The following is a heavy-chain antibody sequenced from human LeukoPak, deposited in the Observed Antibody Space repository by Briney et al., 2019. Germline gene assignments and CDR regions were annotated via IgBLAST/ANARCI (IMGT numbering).Heavy chain of an antibody. J-gene: IGHJ3*02. CDR1: GGSINSYY. D-gene: IGHD3-22*01. Sequence: SETLSLTCTVSGGSINSYYWSWIRQPPGKGLEWVGYIYYSGSTNYKPSLKRRVTISVDTSKNQFSLKLSSVTAADTAVYYCARGRDYYDSSGYLSDAFDIWGQGTMVTVSS. V-gene: IGHV4-59*01. CDR2: IYYSGST. CDR3: ARGRDYYDSSGYLSDAFDI.